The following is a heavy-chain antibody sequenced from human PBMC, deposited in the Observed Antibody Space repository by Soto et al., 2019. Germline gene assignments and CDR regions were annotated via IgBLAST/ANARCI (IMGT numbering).Heavy chain of an antibody. V-gene: IGHV3-66*01. CDR3: ARDRIPTGMDV. CDR2: IYSGGST. J-gene: IGHJ6*02. CDR1: GFTVSSNY. Sequence: EVQLVESGGGLVQPGGSLRLSCAASGFTVSSNYMSWVRQAPGKGLEWVSVIYSGGSTYYADSVKGRFTIARDNSKNTLYLQRNGMRAEDTAVYYWARDRIPTGMDVWGPGTTVNVSS.